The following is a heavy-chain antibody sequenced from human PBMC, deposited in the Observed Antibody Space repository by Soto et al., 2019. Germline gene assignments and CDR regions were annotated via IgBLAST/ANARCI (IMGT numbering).Heavy chain of an antibody. CDR2: FDPYDGET. V-gene: IGHV1-24*01. CDR1: GYTFTSYG. D-gene: IGHD6-25*01. CDR3: ATSLRIAALNYYYYGMDV. Sequence: GASVKVSCKASGYTFTSYGINWVRQAPGQGLEWLGCFDPYDGETIYAQKFQGRVTMTEDTSTDTAYMELSSLRSEDTAVYYCATSLRIAALNYYYYGMDVWGQGTTVTVSS. J-gene: IGHJ6*02.